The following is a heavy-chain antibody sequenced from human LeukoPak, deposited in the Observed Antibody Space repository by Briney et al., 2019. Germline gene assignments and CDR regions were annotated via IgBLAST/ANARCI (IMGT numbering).Heavy chain of an antibody. V-gene: IGHV3-7*03. CDR3: AKDRSHYYYYMDV. CDR1: GFTFSSYW. D-gene: IGHD2-15*01. Sequence: QPGGSLRLSCAASGFTFSSYWMSWVRQAPGKGLEWVANIKQGGSEKYYVDSVKGRFTISRDNAKNSLYLQMNSLRAEDTALYYCAKDRSHYYYYMDVWGKGTTVTISS. CDR2: IKQGGSEK. J-gene: IGHJ6*03.